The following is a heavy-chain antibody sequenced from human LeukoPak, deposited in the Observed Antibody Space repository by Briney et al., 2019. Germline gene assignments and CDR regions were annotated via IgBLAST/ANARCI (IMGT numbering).Heavy chain of an antibody. V-gene: IGHV3-23*01. CDR1: GFTFSSYA. J-gene: IGHJ5*02. CDR3: ARVDAIDYSDYEANWFDP. CDR2: ISGSGGST. D-gene: IGHD4-17*01. Sequence: QSGGSLRLSCAASGFTFSSYAMSWVRQAPGKGLEWVSAISGSGGSTYYADSVKGRFTISRDNSKNTLYLQMNSLRAEDTAVYYCARVDAIDYSDYEANWFDPWGRGTLVTVSS.